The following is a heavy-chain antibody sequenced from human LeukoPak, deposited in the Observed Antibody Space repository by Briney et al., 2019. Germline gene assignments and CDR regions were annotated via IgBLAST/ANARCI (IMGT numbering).Heavy chain of an antibody. CDR3: ARGKEVITMLRGLKPGYYFDY. CDR1: GGSISSSSYY. J-gene: IGHJ4*02. CDR2: FEYGGST. V-gene: IGHV4-39*07. D-gene: IGHD3-10*01. Sequence: SETLSLTCTVSGGSISSSSYYWGWIRQAPGKGLEWIGSFEYGGSTYYNPSLKSRVTISVDTSKNQFSLKLSSVTAADTAVYYCARGKEVITMLRGLKPGYYFDYWGQGTLVTVSS.